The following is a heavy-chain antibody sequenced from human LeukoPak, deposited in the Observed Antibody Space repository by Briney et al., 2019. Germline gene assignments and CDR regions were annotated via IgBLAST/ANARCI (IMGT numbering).Heavy chain of an antibody. CDR1: GFTLSDYY. J-gene: IGHJ6*03. Sequence: KPGGSLRLSCAASGFTLSDYYMNWLRRTPGKGLEWVSYITSGSSTYYGDSVKGRVTISRDNAKNSLYLQMNSLTAEDTAVYYCARGGYRYDYYYYMDVWGKGTTVTVSS. CDR2: ITSGSST. V-gene: IGHV3-69-1*01. CDR3: ARGGYRYDYYYYMDV. D-gene: IGHD5-18*01.